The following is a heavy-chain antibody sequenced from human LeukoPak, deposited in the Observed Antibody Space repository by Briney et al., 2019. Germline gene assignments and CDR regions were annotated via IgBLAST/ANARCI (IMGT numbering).Heavy chain of an antibody. CDR2: INHSGSA. CDR3: ARAGYFGSGSYPRASDY. V-gene: IGHV4-34*01. Sequence: SETLSLTCAVYGGSFSGYYWSWIRQPPGKGLEWIGEINHSGSANYNPSLKSRVTISVDTSKNQFSLKLSSVTAADTAVYYCARAGYFGSGSYPRASDYWGQGTLVTVSS. D-gene: IGHD3-10*01. CDR1: GGSFSGYY. J-gene: IGHJ4*02.